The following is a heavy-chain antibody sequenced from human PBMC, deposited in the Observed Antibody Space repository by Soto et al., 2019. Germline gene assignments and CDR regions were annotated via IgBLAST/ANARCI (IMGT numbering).Heavy chain of an antibody. CDR2: INAGNGNT. CDR3: ARRGGTSSSNRVYYPSN. Sequence: ASVKVSCKASGYTFTSYAMHWVRQAPGQRLEWMGWINAGNGNTKYSQKFQGRVTMTRNTSISTAYMELSSLTSEDTAVYFCARRGGTSSSNRVYYPSNWGQGTLVTVSS. J-gene: IGHJ4*02. V-gene: IGHV1-3*01. CDR1: GYTFTSYA. D-gene: IGHD2-2*01.